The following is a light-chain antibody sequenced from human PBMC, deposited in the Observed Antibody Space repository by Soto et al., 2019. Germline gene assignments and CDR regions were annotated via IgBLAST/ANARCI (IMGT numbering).Light chain of an antibody. J-gene: IGKJ1*01. CDR3: QHYDSARWT. V-gene: IGKV3-20*01. CDR1: QSVSAGY. CDR2: DAS. Sequence: EIVLTQSPGTLSLSPRESATLSCRASQSVSAGYLAWYHQRPGQAPRLLIYDASSRATGIPDRFSGSGSGTDFSLTISRLEPEDFAVYYCQHYDSARWTFGLGTKVDIK.